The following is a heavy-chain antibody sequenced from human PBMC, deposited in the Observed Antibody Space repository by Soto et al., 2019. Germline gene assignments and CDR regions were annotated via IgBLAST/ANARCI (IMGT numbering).Heavy chain of an antibody. CDR1: GFTFISYG. CDR3: ARASYYGSGSYYKPYFDY. CDR2: IWYDGSNK. J-gene: IGHJ4*02. D-gene: IGHD3-10*01. V-gene: IGHV3-33*01. Sequence: PGGSLRLSCAASGFTFISYGMHWVRQAPGKGLEWVAVIWYDGSNKYYADSVEGRFTISRDNSKNTLYLQMNSLRAEDTAVYYCARASYYGSGSYYKPYFDYWGQGTLVTVSS.